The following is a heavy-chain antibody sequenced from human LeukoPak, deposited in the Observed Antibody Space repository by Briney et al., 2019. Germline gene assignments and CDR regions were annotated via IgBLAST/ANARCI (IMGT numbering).Heavy chain of an antibody. Sequence: SETLSLTCTVSGGSISSYYWSWIRQPPGKGLEWIGYIYYSGSTNYNPSLKSRVTISVDTSKNHFSLKLSSVTAADTALYYCARGGASIGYVNWFDPWGQGTLVTVSS. CDR3: ARGGASIGYVNWFDP. D-gene: IGHD5-12*01. J-gene: IGHJ5*02. V-gene: IGHV4-59*01. CDR2: IYYSGST. CDR1: GGSISSYY.